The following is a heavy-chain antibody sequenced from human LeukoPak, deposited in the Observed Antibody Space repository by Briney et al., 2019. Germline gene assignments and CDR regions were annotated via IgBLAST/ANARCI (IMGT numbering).Heavy chain of an antibody. D-gene: IGHD3-10*01. V-gene: IGHV1-69*05. CDR1: GGTFSSYA. CDR3: ARVRLTMVRGVIFSRKNYYYYYMDV. Sequence: SVKVSCKASGGTFSSYAISWVRQAPGQGLEWMGGIIPIFGTANYAQKFQGRVTITRNTSISTAYMELSSLRSEDTAVYYCARVRLTMVRGVIFSRKNYYYYYMDVWGKGTTVTVSS. CDR2: IIPIFGTA. J-gene: IGHJ6*03.